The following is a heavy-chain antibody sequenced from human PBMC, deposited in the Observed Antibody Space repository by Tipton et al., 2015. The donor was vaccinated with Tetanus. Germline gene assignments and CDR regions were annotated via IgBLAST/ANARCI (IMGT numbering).Heavy chain of an antibody. J-gene: IGHJ3*02. CDR3: ARSRGFPDAFDI. CDR1: GFTFSSYS. CDR2: ISSSSSYI. Sequence: GSLRLSCAASGFTFSSYSMNWVRQAPGKGLEWVSSISSSSSYIYYADSVKGRFTISRDNAKNSLYLQMNSLRAEDTAVYYCARSRGFPDAFDICGQGTMVTVSA. V-gene: IGHV3-21*01. D-gene: IGHD3-10*01.